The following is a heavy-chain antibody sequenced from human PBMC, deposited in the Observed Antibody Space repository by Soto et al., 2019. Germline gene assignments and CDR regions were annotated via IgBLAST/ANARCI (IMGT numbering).Heavy chain of an antibody. D-gene: IGHD2-2*01. J-gene: IGHJ3*02. V-gene: IGHV4-59*08. Sequence: SETLSLTCTVSGGSMISYYWSWIRQPPGRGLEWIGFIYYAGSTKYNPSLNSRVTISVDTSKNQFSLTVTSVTAADTAVYYCARRDIVVVPAAMRDHDAFDIWGQGTMVTVSS. CDR3: ARRDIVVVPAAMRDHDAFDI. CDR1: GGSMISYY. CDR2: IYYAGST.